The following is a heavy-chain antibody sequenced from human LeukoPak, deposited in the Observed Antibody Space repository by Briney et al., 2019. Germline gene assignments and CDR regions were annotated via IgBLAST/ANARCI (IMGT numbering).Heavy chain of an antibody. CDR2: IYYSGST. Sequence: SETLSLTCNVSGGCISSSSYYWGWIRQPPGKGLERIGSIYYSGSTYYNPSLKSRVAISVDTSRNQFSLRLTSVTAANTAVYYCARETPERTVAGTGFDYWGQGTLVTVSA. V-gene: IGHV4-39*07. J-gene: IGHJ4*02. CDR1: GGCISSSSYY. CDR3: ARETPERTVAGTGFDY. D-gene: IGHD6-19*01.